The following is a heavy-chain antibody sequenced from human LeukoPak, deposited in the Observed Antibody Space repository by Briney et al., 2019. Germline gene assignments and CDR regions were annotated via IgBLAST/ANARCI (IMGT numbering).Heavy chain of an antibody. V-gene: IGHV4-39*07. CDR3: AREYSSSRYGY. Sequence: TSETLSLTCSVSGGSISSSGYYWGWIRQPPGKGLEWIGSAYYSGTTYYNPSLKSRVTISIDTSKNQFSLRLSSVTAEDTAVYYCAREYSSSRYGYWGQGTLVSVSS. D-gene: IGHD6-13*01. CDR1: GGSISSSGYY. CDR2: AYYSGTT. J-gene: IGHJ4*02.